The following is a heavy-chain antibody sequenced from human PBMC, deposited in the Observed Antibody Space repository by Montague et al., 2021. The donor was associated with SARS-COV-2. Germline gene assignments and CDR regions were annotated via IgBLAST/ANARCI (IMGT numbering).Heavy chain of an antibody. CDR2: IHYDGSST. D-gene: IGHD2-8*02. J-gene: IGHJ4*02. Sequence: SLRLSCAASGFTLSSYWMYWVRQAPGKGLVWISRIHYDGSSTNYADSVKGRFTISRDTAENTLYLQMNSLRAEDTAVYYCARAYYTGLYPFDYWGQGTLVTVSS. CDR3: ARAYYTGLYPFDY. CDR1: GFTLSSYW. V-gene: IGHV3-74*01.